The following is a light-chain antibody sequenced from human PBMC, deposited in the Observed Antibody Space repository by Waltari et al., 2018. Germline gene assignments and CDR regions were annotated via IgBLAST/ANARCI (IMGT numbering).Light chain of an antibody. J-gene: IGKJ2*01. CDR1: QSVGRS. CDR2: DAS. Sequence: EIVLTQSPATLSLSPGEGATLSCRVSQSVGRSLAWIQQKPGQAPRLVIYDASFRATGIPARFSCSGSGTDFTLTLSSLGAEDFSIYYCQQRSVWPPTFGRGTKLEIK. V-gene: IGKV3-11*01. CDR3: QQRSVWPPT.